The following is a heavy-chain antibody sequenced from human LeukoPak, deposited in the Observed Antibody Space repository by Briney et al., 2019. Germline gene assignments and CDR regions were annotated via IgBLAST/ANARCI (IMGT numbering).Heavy chain of an antibody. D-gene: IGHD3-22*01. CDR3: ARVRANYYDSSGYYALDAFDI. CDR1: GVSISSGGYS. Sequence: SETLSLTCAVSGVSISSGGYSWSWIRQPPGKGLEWIVYIYHSGSTYYNPSLKSRVTISVDRSKNQFSLKLSSVTAADTAVYFCARVRANYYDSSGYYALDAFDIWGQGTMVTVSS. CDR2: IYHSGST. V-gene: IGHV4-30-2*01. J-gene: IGHJ3*02.